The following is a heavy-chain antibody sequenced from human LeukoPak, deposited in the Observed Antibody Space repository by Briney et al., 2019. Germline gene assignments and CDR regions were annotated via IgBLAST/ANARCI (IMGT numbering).Heavy chain of an antibody. CDR2: IYYSGST. CDR3: ARETSQKGAHYMDV. V-gene: IGHV4-39*07. D-gene: IGHD3-16*01. J-gene: IGHJ6*03. Sequence: SETLSLTCTVSGGSISRSSYYWGWIRQPPGKGLEWIGSIYYSGSTYYNPSLRSRVTISVDTSKNQFSLKLSSVTAADTAVYYCARETSQKGAHYMDVWGKGTTITISS. CDR1: GGSISRSSYY.